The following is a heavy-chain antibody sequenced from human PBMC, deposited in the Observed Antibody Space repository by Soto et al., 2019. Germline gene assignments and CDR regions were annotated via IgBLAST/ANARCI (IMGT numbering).Heavy chain of an antibody. V-gene: IGHV1-69*06. D-gene: IGHD2-15*01. CDR1: GGTFSTNP. CDR3: ARRDSGGFYRYFDS. J-gene: IGHJ4*02. Sequence: QVQLVQSGAEVKKPGSSVKVSCKASGGTFSTNPISWVRQAPGQGLEWMGGTGSWTGPGNHAQKFQGRLTITVDKSTSTVYMELSSLSSEDTAVYYCARRDSGGFYRYFDSWGKGTLVTVSS. CDR2: TGSWTGPG.